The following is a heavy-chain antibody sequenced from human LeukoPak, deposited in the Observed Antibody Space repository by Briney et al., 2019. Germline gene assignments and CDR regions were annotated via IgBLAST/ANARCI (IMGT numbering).Heavy chain of an antibody. V-gene: IGHV3-15*01. CDR2: IKSKTDGGTT. J-gene: IGHJ6*03. CDR3: TTDPSSTNYYYMDV. CDR1: GFTFSNAW. Sequence: GGSLRLSCAASGFTFSNAWMSWVRQAPGKGLEWVGRIKSKTDGGTTDYAAPVKGRFTISRDDSKNTLYLQMNSLKTEDTAVYYCTTDPSSTNYYYMDVWGKGTTVTVSS. D-gene: IGHD2-2*01.